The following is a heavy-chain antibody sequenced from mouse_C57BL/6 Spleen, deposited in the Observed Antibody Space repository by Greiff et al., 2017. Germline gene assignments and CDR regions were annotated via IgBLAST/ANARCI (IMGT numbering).Heavy chain of an antibody. J-gene: IGHJ2*01. CDR3: EGGRGLTGGDGD. Sequence: QVQLQQPGAELVRPGASVKLSCKASGYTFTVYYINWVKQRPGQGLAWIARVYPGSGNTYYNEKFKGKATLTVETSSSTAYMQLSRLASEDSAVYFGEGGRGLTGGDGDWGKGATLTVAT. V-gene: IGHV1-76*01. CDR2: VYPGSGNT. CDR1: GYTFTVYY. D-gene: IGHD2-2*01.